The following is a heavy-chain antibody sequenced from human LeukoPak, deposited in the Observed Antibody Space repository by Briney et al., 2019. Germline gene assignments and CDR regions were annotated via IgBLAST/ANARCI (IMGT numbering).Heavy chain of an antibody. V-gene: IGHV4-34*01. CDR1: GGSFSGYY. CDR3: ARRGYYGSGSYSY. Sequence: SETLSLTCAVYGGSFSGYYWSWIRQPPGKGLEWIGEINHSGSTNYNPSLKSRVTISVDTSKNQFSLKLSSVTAADTAVYYCARRGYYGSGSYSYWGQGTLVTVSS. D-gene: IGHD3-10*01. CDR2: INHSGST. J-gene: IGHJ4*02.